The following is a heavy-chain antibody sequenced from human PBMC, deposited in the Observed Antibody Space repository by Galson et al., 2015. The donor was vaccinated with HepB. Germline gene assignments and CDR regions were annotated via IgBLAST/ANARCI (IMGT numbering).Heavy chain of an antibody. CDR1: GFTFSNYG. J-gene: IGHJ6*02. Sequence: SLRLSCAASGFTFSNYGMYWVRQAPGKGLEWMAVISYDGSYQYYADSVKGRFTISRDNSKNKLYLQMNSLGGGDTAVYFCAREVTLTSSWYYYGMDVWGHGTTVIVSS. V-gene: IGHV3-30*19. D-gene: IGHD6-13*01. CDR2: ISYDGSYQ. CDR3: AREVTLTSSWYYYGMDV.